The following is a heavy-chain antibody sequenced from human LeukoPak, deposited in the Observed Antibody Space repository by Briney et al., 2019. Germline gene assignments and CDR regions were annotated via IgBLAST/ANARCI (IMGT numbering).Heavy chain of an antibody. CDR1: GGTFSSYA. J-gene: IGHJ3*02. CDR3: ARAEGYDSSGYYPDDAFDI. V-gene: IGHV1-69*05. D-gene: IGHD3-22*01. Sequence: GSSVKVSCKASGGTFSSYAISWVRQAPGQGLEWMGGIIPIFGTANYAQKFQGRVTITTDESTSTAYMELSSLRSEDTAVYYCARAEGYDSSGYYPDDAFDIWGQGTMVTVSS. CDR2: IIPIFGTA.